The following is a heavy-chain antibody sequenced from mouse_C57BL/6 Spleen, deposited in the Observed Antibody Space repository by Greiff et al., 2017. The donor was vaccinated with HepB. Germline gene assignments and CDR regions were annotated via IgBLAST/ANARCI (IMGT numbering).Heavy chain of an antibody. CDR1: GYSITSDY. CDR2: ISYSGST. CDR3: ARSESTGYWYFDV. J-gene: IGHJ1*03. V-gene: IGHV3-8*01. Sequence: EVQGVESGPGLAKPSQTLSLTCSVTGYSITSDYWNWIRKFPGNKLEYMGYISYSGSTYYNPSLKSRISITRDTSKNQYYLQLNSVTTEDTATYYCARSESTGYWYFDVWGTGTTVTVSS. D-gene: IGHD4-1*02.